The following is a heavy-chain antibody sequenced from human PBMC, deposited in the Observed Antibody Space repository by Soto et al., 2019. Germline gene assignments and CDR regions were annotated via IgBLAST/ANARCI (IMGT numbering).Heavy chain of an antibody. Sequence: SETLSLTCTVSGGSISSYYWSWIRQPPGKGLEWIGYIYYSGSTNYNPSLKSRVTISVDTSKNQFSLKLSSVTAADTAVYYCACHVCLFNDNWFHPSGQATLVTVSS. CDR1: GGSISSYY. D-gene: IGHD2-8*01. J-gene: IGHJ5*02. V-gene: IGHV4-59*08. CDR2: IYYSGST. CDR3: ACHVCLFNDNWFHP.